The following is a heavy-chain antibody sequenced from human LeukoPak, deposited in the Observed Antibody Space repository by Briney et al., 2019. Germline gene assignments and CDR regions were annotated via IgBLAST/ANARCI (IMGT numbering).Heavy chain of an antibody. Sequence: ASVKVSCKASGFTFTSSAMQWVRQARGQRGERIGWIVVGSGKTNYAQELQERVTITRDMSTSTAYMELSSLRSEDTAVYYCAADTEYQLLFTWRFDPWGQGTLVTVSS. CDR3: AADTEYQLLFTWRFDP. CDR2: IVVGSGKT. D-gene: IGHD2-2*01. V-gene: IGHV1-58*02. CDR1: GFTFTSSA. J-gene: IGHJ5*02.